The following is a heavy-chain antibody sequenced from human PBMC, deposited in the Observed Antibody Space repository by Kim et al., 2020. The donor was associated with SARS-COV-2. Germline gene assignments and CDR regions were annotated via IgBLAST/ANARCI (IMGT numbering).Heavy chain of an antibody. CDR2: TSHSGST. D-gene: IGHD6-19*01. V-gene: IGHV4-59*01. CDR1: GGSLRDYY. CDR3: AKGGLGYYYYMDV. Sequence: SETLSLTCTVSGGSLRDYYWSWIRQTPGKGLEWIGSTSHSGSTNYNPSLRSRVSISVDTSETHFSLRLTSVSAADTAVYYCAKGGLGYYYYMDVWGKGTTVTVSS. J-gene: IGHJ6*03.